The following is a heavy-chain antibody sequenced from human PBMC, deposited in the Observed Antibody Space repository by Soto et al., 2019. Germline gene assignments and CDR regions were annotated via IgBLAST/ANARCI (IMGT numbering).Heavy chain of an antibody. Sequence: SETLSLTCTVSGGSISSYYWSWIRQPPGKGLEWIGSIYYSGSTHYNPSLKSRVTISVDTSKNQFSLKLSSVTAADTAVYYCARHYYGSGSYYNPYYFDYWGQGALVTVSS. V-gene: IGHV4-59*05. CDR2: IYYSGST. CDR1: GGSISSYY. D-gene: IGHD3-10*01. CDR3: ARHYYGSGSYYNPYYFDY. J-gene: IGHJ4*02.